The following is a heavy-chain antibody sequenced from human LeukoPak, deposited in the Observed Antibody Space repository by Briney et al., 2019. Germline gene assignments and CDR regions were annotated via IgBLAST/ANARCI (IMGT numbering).Heavy chain of an antibody. J-gene: IGHJ6*02. D-gene: IGHD6-13*01. CDR1: GYTFTSYD. V-gene: IGHV1-8*01. Sequence: ASVKVSCKASGYTFTSYDINAVRQATGQGLEWMGWMNPNSGNTGYAQKFQGRVTMTRNTSISTDYMELSSLRSEDTAVYYCARGLYSSSWYLGYYYYYGMDVWGQGTTVTVSS. CDR3: ARGLYSSSWYLGYYYYYGMDV. CDR2: MNPNSGNT.